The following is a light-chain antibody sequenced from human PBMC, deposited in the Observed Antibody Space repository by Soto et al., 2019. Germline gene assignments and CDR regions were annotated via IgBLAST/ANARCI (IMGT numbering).Light chain of an antibody. CDR2: AAS. J-gene: IGKJ2*01. V-gene: IGKV1-39*01. CDR1: RSIFKY. CDR3: QQSYDPPYT. Sequence: DIQMTQSPSSLSASVGDRVTITCRASRSIFKYLSWYQQKSGKPPKLVIYAASSLQSGVPSRFSGSGSGTYFTLTISRLQPDDFATYYCQQSYDPPYTFGQGTRLEIK.